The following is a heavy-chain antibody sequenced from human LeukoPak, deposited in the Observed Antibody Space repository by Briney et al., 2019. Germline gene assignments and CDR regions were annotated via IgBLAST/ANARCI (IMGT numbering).Heavy chain of an antibody. CDR2: IYHSGST. CDR1: GGSISKYY. V-gene: IGHV4-59*08. CDR3: ARGGIPDY. J-gene: IGHJ4*02. Sequence: SETLSLTCSVSGGSISKYYWSWIRQPPGKGLEWIGYIYHSGSTSYNPSLNSRVTISVDTSRNQFSLKLSSVTAADTAVYYCARGGIPDYWGQGILVTVSS. D-gene: IGHD2-21*01.